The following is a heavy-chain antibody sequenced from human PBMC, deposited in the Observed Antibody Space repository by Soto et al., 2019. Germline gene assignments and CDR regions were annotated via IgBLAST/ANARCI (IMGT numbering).Heavy chain of an antibody. J-gene: IGHJ4*02. V-gene: IGHV3-11*01. D-gene: IGHD2-21*01. CDR2: ISGSGSHT. Sequence: QVQLVESGGGLVKPGGSLRLSCEAPGFSLSDYYMSWIRQAPGKGLEWLSFISGSGSHTHYAESVNGRFTISRDNAKNSVYLQMNSLRDEDTAVYYCARIPEVTIFDYWGQGALVTVSS. CDR3: ARIPEVTIFDY. CDR1: GFSLSDYY.